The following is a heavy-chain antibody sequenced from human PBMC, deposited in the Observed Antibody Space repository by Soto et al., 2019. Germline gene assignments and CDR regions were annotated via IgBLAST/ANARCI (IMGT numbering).Heavy chain of an antibody. Sequence: QVQLQQWGAGLLKPSETLSLTCAVYGGSFSGYYWTWIRQSPGKGLEWIGEINHSGSTNYNPSLKSRVTLSVDTSKHQFSLKLSSVTAADTAIYYCAVGINWFDPWGQGTLVTVSS. J-gene: IGHJ5*02. CDR1: GGSFSGYY. V-gene: IGHV4-34*01. CDR2: INHSGST. CDR3: AVGINWFDP.